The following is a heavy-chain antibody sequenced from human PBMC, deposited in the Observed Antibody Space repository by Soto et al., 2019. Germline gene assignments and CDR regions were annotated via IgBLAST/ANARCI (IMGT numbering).Heavy chain of an antibody. CDR2: MNVNSGNT. D-gene: IGHD2-15*01. V-gene: IGHV1-8*01. CDR3: ARGITYCSGGRCYRRFDP. CDR1: GYILISND. J-gene: IGHJ5*02. Sequence: QVQLVQSGAEVMKPGASVTVSCRASGYILISNDIHWVRQAAGQGLEWMGWMNVNSGNTDYAQNFKGRLSMTRDTSVSTAYMELSSLRSEDTAVYYCARGITYCSGGRCYRRFDPWGQGTLVTVSS.